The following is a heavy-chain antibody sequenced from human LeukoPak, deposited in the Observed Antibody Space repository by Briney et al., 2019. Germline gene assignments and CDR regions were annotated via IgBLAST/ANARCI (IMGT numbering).Heavy chain of an antibody. CDR1: GYTFTGYY. V-gene: IGHV1-2*02. CDR2: INPNSGGT. D-gene: IGHD3-10*01. J-gene: IGHJ4*02. CDR3: ARDIEPISGSYYNPSLFFDY. Sequence: ASVKVSCKASGYTFTGYYMHWVRQVPGQGLEWMGWINPNSGGTNYAQKFQGRVTMTRDTSISTAYMELSRLRSDGTAVYYCARDIEPISGSYYNPSLFFDYWGQGTLVTVSS.